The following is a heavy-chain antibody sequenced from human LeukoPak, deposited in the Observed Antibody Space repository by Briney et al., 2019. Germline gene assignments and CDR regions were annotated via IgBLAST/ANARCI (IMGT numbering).Heavy chain of an antibody. CDR2: FDPEDGET. CDR1: GYTLTELS. D-gene: IGHD3-9*01. CDR3: ARGSSYYDILTGYGDY. J-gene: IGHJ4*02. Sequence: ASVKVSCKVSGYTLTELSMHWVRQAPGKGLEWMGGFDPEDGETIYAQKFQGRVTITRNTSISTAYMELSSLRSEDTAVYYCARGSSYYDILTGYGDYWGQGTLVTVSS. V-gene: IGHV1-24*01.